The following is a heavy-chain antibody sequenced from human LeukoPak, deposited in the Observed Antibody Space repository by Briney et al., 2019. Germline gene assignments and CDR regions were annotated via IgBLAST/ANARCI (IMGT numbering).Heavy chain of an antibody. D-gene: IGHD2-15*01. V-gene: IGHV4-34*01. Sequence: SETLSLTRAVYGGSFSGYYWSWIRQPPGKGLEWIGEINHSGSTNYNPSLKSRVTISVDTSKNQFSLKLSSVTAADTAVYYCARGGDIVVVVAATGAFDIWGQGTMVTVSS. J-gene: IGHJ3*02. CDR3: ARGGDIVVVVAATGAFDI. CDR2: INHSGST. CDR1: GGSFSGYY.